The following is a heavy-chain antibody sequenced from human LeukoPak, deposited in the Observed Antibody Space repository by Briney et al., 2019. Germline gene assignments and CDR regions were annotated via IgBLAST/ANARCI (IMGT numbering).Heavy chain of an antibody. D-gene: IGHD3-22*01. V-gene: IGHV3-11*03. Sequence: GGSLGLSCAASGFTFSDYYMSCIRQAPGKGLEWVSYISSSSSYTNYADSVKGRFTISRDNAKNSLYLQMNSLRAEDTAVYYCARMYYDSSGYYYFDYWGQGTLVTVSS. J-gene: IGHJ4*02. CDR3: ARMYYDSSGYYYFDY. CDR1: GFTFSDYY. CDR2: ISSSSSYT.